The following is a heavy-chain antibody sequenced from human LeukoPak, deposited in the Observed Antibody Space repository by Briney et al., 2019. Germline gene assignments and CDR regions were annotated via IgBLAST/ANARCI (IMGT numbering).Heavy chain of an antibody. CDR1: GFTFSSYS. CDR2: ISSSSSYI. J-gene: IGHJ6*02. V-gene: IGHV3-21*01. Sequence: GGSLRLSCAASGFTFSSYSMNWVRQAPGNGLEWVSSISSSSSYIYYADSVKVRFTISRDNAKNSLHLQMNSMRAEDTAVYYCARDHRITMVRGVTGMDVWGQGTTVTVSS. CDR3: ARDHRITMVRGVTGMDV. D-gene: IGHD3-10*01.